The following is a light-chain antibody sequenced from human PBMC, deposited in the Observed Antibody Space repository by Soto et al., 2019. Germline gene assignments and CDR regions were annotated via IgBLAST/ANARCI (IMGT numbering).Light chain of an antibody. V-gene: IGLV2-14*01. CDR1: GSDVGAYNY. J-gene: IGLJ2*01. CDR3: YSYTSHKTRI. Sequence: QSVLTQPASLSGSPGQSITISCTGTGSDVGAYNYVSWYQHRPGEAPRLVIAEVSNRPSGFSNRFSGSKSGKTASLTISGLRAEDEDDYFWYSYTSHKTRIFGGGNQLTV. CDR2: EVS.